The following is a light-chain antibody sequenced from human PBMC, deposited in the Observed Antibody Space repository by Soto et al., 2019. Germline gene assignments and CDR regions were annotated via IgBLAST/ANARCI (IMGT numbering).Light chain of an antibody. CDR2: RSD. Sequence: QSVLTQPPSASVTPGQRVTISCSGSSSNIGSNYVSWYQHLPGAAPKLLIYRSDQRPSGVPDRFSGSKSGTSASLAISGLRSEDEADYFCAVRDDSLSGHWVFGGGTKVTVL. V-gene: IGLV1-47*01. CDR3: AVRDDSLSGHWV. J-gene: IGLJ3*02. CDR1: SSNIGSNY.